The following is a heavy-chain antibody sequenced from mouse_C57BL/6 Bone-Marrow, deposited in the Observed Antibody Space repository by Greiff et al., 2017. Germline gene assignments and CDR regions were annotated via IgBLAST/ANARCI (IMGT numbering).Heavy chain of an antibody. J-gene: IGHJ2*01. V-gene: IGHV1-50*01. CDR2: IDPSDSYT. Sequence: QVQLKQPGAELVKPGASVKLSCKASGYTFTSYWMQWVKQRPGQGLEWIGEIDPSDSYTNYNQKFKGKATLTVDTSSSTAYMQLSSLTSEDSAVYYCASTVSFDYWGQGTTLTVSS. CDR1: GYTFTSYW. CDR3: ASTVSFDY.